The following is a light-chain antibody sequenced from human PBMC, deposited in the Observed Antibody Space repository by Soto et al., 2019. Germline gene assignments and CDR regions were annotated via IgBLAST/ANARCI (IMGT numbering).Light chain of an antibody. V-gene: IGLV2-14*01. Sequence: QSVLTQPASVSGSPGQSITISCTGTTSDVGSYNYVSWYQKNPGKAPKLLVYDVSNRPSGVSNRFSGSKSGNTASLTISGLQPEDEADYYCSPYTSSSTWVFGGGTKLTVL. CDR2: DVS. CDR3: SPYTSSSTWV. J-gene: IGLJ3*02. CDR1: TSDVGSYNY.